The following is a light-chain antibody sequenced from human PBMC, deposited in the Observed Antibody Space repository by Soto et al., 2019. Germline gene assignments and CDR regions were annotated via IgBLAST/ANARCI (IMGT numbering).Light chain of an antibody. V-gene: IGLV1-44*01. CDR3: AAWDDSLNGVV. J-gene: IGLJ2*01. CDR1: ISNIGSNT. Sequence: QSVLTQPPSASGTRGQRVTISCSRSISNIGSNTVNWYQQLPGTAPKLVIYRNNQRHSGVPDRFSGSKSGTSASLAISWLQSEDEAHYYCAAWDDSLNGVVFGGGTKVTVL. CDR2: RNN.